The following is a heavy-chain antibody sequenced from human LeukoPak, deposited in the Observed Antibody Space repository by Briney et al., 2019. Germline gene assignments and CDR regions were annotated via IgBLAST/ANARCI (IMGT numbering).Heavy chain of an antibody. CDR1: GFIFDDYA. V-gene: IGHV3-9*01. CDR2: INWNSGTL. J-gene: IGHJ2*01. Sequence: GGSLRLSCAASGFIFDDYAMHWVRQAPGKGLEWVSTINWNSGTLAYADSVKGRFTISRDNAKNSLYLQMNSLRTEDTALYYCARGLGGDQGYFDLWGRGTLATVS. CDR3: ARGLGGDQGYFDL. D-gene: IGHD3-10*01.